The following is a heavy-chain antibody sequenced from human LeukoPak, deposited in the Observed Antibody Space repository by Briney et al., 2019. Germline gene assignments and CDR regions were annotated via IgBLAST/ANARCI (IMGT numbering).Heavy chain of an antibody. Sequence: PSETLSLTCAVYGGSFSGYYWSWIRQPPGMGLEWIGEINHSGSTNCNPSLKSRVTISVDTSKNQFSLKLSSVTAADTAVYHCARGEEQWLEWYFDLWGRGTLVTVSS. CDR2: INHSGST. V-gene: IGHV4-34*01. J-gene: IGHJ2*01. CDR1: GGSFSGYY. D-gene: IGHD6-19*01. CDR3: ARGEEQWLEWYFDL.